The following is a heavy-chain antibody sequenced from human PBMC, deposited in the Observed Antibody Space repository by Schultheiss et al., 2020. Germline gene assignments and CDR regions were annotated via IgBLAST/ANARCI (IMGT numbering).Heavy chain of an antibody. V-gene: IGHV1-69*13. CDR3: ARGEDCGGDCYFFDY. Sequence: SVKVSCKASGGTFSNYAISWVRQAPGQGLEWMGGIIPIFGTGNYAQKFQGRVTITADESTSTAYMELSSLRSEDTAVYYCARGEDCGGDCYFFDYWGQGTLVTVSS. D-gene: IGHD2-21*02. J-gene: IGHJ4*02. CDR1: GGTFSNYA. CDR2: IIPIFGTG.